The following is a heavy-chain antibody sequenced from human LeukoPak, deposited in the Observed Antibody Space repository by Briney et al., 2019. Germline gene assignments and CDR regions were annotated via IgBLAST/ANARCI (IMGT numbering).Heavy chain of an antibody. Sequence: SQTLSLTCAISGDSVSSNSAAWNWIRQSPSRGLEWLGRTYYNSNWYNDYAVSVKSRITINPDTSKNQFSLQLNSVTPEDTAVYYCARETSGSYPRRYYYMDVWGKGTTVTVSS. J-gene: IGHJ6*03. CDR2: TYYNSNWYN. CDR3: ARETSGSYPRRYYYMDV. V-gene: IGHV6-1*01. CDR1: GDSVSSNSAA. D-gene: IGHD1-26*01.